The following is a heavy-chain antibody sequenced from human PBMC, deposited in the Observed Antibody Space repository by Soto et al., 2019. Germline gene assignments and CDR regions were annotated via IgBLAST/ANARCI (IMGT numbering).Heavy chain of an antibody. V-gene: IGHV4-59*01. CDR3: ARGVDELRFLEWLYGMDV. J-gene: IGHJ6*02. CDR1: GGAIGRYY. Sequence: AETRSVACTGSGGAIGRYYWSWFRQRPGKGLEWIGYIYYSGSTNYNPSLRSRVTISVDTSKNQFSLKLSSVTAADTAVYYCARGVDELRFLEWLYGMDVWGQGTTVT. CDR2: IYYSGST. D-gene: IGHD3-3*01.